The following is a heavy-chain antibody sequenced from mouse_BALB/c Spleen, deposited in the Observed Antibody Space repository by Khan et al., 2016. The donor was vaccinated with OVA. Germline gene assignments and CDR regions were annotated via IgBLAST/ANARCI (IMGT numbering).Heavy chain of an antibody. CDR1: GYTFTDYS. D-gene: IGHD2-14*01. Sequence: QIQLVQSGPELKKPGETVKISCKASGYTFTDYSMHWVKQAPGKGLTWMGWINTETGEPTYADDFKGRFAFSLETSASTAYLQINNLKNEDTDTCVCTRDRDDSFDYWGKGTTLTVS. CDR3: TRDRDDSFDY. CDR2: INTETGEP. V-gene: IGHV9-2-1*01. J-gene: IGHJ2*01.